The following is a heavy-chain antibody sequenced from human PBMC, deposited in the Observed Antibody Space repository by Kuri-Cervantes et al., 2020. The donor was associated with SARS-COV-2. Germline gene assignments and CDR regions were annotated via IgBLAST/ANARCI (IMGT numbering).Heavy chain of an antibody. CDR1: GFSFSSYG. CDR2: LSVSGGNT. Sequence: ESLKISCPSSGFSFSSYGMSWVRQAPGKGLEWVSSLSVSGGNTYYADSVKGRFTISREKSRNTLYLQMNSLSAEDTAVYYCAKDLPVAGREDASWGQGTLVTVSS. V-gene: IGHV3-23*01. D-gene: IGHD6-19*01. CDR3: AKDLPVAGREDAS. J-gene: IGHJ5*02.